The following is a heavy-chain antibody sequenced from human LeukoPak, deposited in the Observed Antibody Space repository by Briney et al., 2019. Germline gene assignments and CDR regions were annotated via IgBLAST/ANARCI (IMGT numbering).Heavy chain of an antibody. D-gene: IGHD1-1*01. CDR3: ASVPMTTSFFDH. J-gene: IGHJ4*02. CDR1: GGFISSHY. CDR2: IYFTGYT. V-gene: IGHV4-59*11. Sequence: PSETLSLTCTVPGGFISSHYWSWLRQPPGKGLGWIGYIYFTGYTKYNPSLKSRFTFSLDTSRNQFSLSLISVTAADTAVYYCASVPMTTSFFDHWGKGSLVIVSS.